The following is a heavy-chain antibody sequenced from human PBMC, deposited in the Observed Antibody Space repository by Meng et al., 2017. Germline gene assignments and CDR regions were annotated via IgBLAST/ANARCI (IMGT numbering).Heavy chain of an antibody. CDR3: ARTNCSGGSCYSFHFDY. D-gene: IGHD2-15*01. CDR1: GYTFTSYY. V-gene: IGHV1-46*01. Sequence: QVVQAGAEVKKPGASGKGSCKASGYTFTSYYMHWVRQAPGQGLEWMGIINPSGGSTSYAQKFQGRVTMTRDTSTSTVYMELSSLRSEDTAVYYCARTNCSGGSCYSFHFDYWGQGTLVTVSS. J-gene: IGHJ4*02. CDR2: INPSGGST.